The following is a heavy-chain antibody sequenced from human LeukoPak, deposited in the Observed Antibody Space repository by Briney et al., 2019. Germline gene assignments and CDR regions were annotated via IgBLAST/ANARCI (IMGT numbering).Heavy chain of an antibody. D-gene: IGHD6-19*01. CDR1: GFSFSRYW. J-gene: IGHJ4*02. Sequence: GVSLRLSCAASGFSFSRYWISWVRQAPGKGLEWVANIEGEGSERNYMDSVKGRFTISRENAKNLLHLQMNSLRAEDTAVYYCAAGVGWLIDYWGQGTLVTVSS. V-gene: IGHV3-7*03. CDR2: IEGEGSER. CDR3: AAGVGWLIDY.